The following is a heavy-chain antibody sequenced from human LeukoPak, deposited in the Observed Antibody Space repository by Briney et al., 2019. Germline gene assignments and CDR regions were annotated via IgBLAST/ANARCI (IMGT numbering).Heavy chain of an antibody. CDR3: AKDKAPMVRGVTFDY. V-gene: IGHV3-21*04. D-gene: IGHD3-10*01. CDR1: GFTFSNYN. CDR2: ITSSGTYI. Sequence: GGSLRLSCAASGFTFSNYNMNWVRQAPGKAMEWVSSITSSGTYIFYADSVKGRFTISRDNAKNSLYLQMNSLRAEDTALYYCAKDKAPMVRGVTFDYWGQGTLVTVSS. J-gene: IGHJ4*02.